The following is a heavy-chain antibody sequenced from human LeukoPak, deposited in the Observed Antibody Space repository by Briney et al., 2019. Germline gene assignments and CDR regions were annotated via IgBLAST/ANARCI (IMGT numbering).Heavy chain of an antibody. D-gene: IGHD6-19*01. J-gene: IGHJ6*03. CDR2: IYYSGST. CDR3: ARETPAVAGTWVPQYYYYYYYMDV. Sequence: SETLSLTCTVSGGSISSSSYYWGWIRQPPGKGLEWIGSIYYSGSTDYNPSLKSRVTISVDTSKNQFSLKLSSVTAADTAVYYCARETPAVAGTWVPQYYYYYYYMDVWGKGTTVTVSS. V-gene: IGHV4-39*07. CDR1: GGSISSSSYY.